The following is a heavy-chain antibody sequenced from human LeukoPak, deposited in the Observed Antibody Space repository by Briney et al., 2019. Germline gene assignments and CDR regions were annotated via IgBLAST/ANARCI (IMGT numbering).Heavy chain of an antibody. D-gene: IGHD1-14*01. Sequence: GESLKISCKGSGYSFTSYWIGWLRQMPGKGLEWMGIIYPGDSDTRYNPSFQGQVTISADKSISTAYLQWNSLKASDTAMYYCARHRSDGGYDYWGQGTLVTVSS. V-gene: IGHV5-51*01. CDR1: GYSFTSYW. CDR2: IYPGDSDT. J-gene: IGHJ4*02. CDR3: ARHRSDGGYDY.